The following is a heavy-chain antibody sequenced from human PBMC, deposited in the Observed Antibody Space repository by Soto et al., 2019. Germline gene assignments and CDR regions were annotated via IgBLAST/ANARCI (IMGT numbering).Heavy chain of an antibody. CDR1: GVTVSSNY. CDR3: ARHGYNYGGGYFDY. Sequence: EVQLVESGGGLVQPGGSLRLSYAASGVTVSSNYMSWVSQAPGKGLEWVSVIYSGGSTYYADSVKGRFTISRDNSKNTLYLQMNSLRAEDTAVYYCARHGYNYGGGYFDYWGQGTLVTVSS. V-gene: IGHV3-66*04. D-gene: IGHD5-18*01. J-gene: IGHJ4*02. CDR2: IYSGGST.